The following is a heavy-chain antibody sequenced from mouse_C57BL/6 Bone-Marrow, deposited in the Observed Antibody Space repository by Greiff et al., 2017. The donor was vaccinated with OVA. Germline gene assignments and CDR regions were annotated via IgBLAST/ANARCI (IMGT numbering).Heavy chain of an antibody. J-gene: IGHJ4*01. D-gene: IGHD2-4*01. CDR1: GYSITSGYY. CDR2: ISYDGSN. Sequence: VQLKESGPGLVKPSQSLSLTCSVPGYSITSGYYWNWIRQFPGNKLEWMGYISYDGSNNYNPSLKNRISITRDTSKNQFFLKLNSVTTEDTATYYCARVRLRDYAMDYWGQGTSVTVSS. CDR3: ARVRLRDYAMDY. V-gene: IGHV3-6*01.